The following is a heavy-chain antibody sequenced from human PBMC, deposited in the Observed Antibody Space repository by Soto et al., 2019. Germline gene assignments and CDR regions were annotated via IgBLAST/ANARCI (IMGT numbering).Heavy chain of an antibody. CDR1: GYTFTSYG. CDR3: ARADLRGYCSGGSGYPDY. CDR2: ISAYNGNT. Sequence: QVQLVQSGAEVKKPGASVKVSCKASGYTFTSYGISWVRQAPGQGLEWMGWISAYNGNTNYAQKLQGRVPMTTDTSTSTAYMELRSLRSDDTAVYYCARADLRGYCSGGSGYPDYWGQGTLVTVSS. J-gene: IGHJ4*02. D-gene: IGHD2-15*01. V-gene: IGHV1-18*01.